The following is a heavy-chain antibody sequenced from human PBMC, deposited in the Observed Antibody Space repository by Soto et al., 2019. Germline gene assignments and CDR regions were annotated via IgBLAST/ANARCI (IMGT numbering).Heavy chain of an antibody. CDR3: ARDPYDGYYYYGMDV. J-gene: IGHJ6*02. CDR2: IIPISGTT. V-gene: IGHV1-2*04. D-gene: IGHD5-12*01. CDR1: GGTFSGYA. Sequence: ASVKVSCKASGGTFSGYAITWVRQAPGQGLEWMGWIIPISGTTNYAQKFQGWVTMTGDTSISTAYMELSRLRSDDTAVYYCARDPYDGYYYYGMDVWAQRTTVTVSS.